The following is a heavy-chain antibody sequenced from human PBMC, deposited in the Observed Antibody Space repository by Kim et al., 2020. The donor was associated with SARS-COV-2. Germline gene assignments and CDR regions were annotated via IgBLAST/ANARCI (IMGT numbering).Heavy chain of an antibody. Sequence: GGSLRLSCAASGFNFGDYAMHWVRQAPGKGLEWVSDISWNSDSIGYAESVKGRFTISRDNAKNSLYLQMNSLRAEDTALYFCAKGHAYGDYARYFDCWG. CDR1: GFNFGDYA. CDR2: ISWNSDSI. V-gene: IGHV3-9*01. D-gene: IGHD4-17*01. J-gene: IGHJ4*03. CDR3: AKGHAYGDYARYFDC.